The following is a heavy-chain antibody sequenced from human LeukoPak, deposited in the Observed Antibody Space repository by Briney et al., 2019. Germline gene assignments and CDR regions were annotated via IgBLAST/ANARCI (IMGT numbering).Heavy chain of an antibody. D-gene: IGHD1-14*01. CDR1: GFTVSSNY. J-gene: IGHJ6*02. CDR2: IYSGGST. Sequence: GGSLRLSCAASGFTVSSNYMSWVRQAPGKGLEWVSVIYSGGSTYYADSVKGRFTISRDNSKNTLYLQMNSLRAEDTAVYYCARDSRDHPGMDVWGQGTTVTVSS. V-gene: IGHV3-66*01. CDR3: ARDSRDHPGMDV.